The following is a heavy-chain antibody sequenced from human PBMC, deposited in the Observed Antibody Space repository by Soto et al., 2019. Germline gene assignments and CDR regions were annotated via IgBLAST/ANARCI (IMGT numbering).Heavy chain of an antibody. CDR2: ISCTGGDV. V-gene: IGHV3-23*04. Sequence: EVPLVESGGGLVQPGGALRLSCAASGFTFGNYSMLWVRQAPGKGLEWVSAISCTGGDVHYAGSVKGRFTISRDNGKNSLYLEMNSLRYDDTGFYFCWKDDSSCGYGYYSYMDVWGKGTTVTVSS. D-gene: IGHD1-1*01. CDR3: WKDDSSCGYGYYSYMDV. CDR1: GFTFGNYS. J-gene: IGHJ6*03.